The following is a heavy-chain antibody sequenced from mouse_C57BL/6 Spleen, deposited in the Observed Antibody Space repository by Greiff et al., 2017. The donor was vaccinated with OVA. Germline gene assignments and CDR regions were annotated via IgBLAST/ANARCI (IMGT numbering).Heavy chain of an antibody. D-gene: IGHD2-3*01. J-gene: IGHJ2*01. V-gene: IGHV5-17*01. CDR3: ARGGYLEVMDY. Sequence: DVQLVESGGGLVKPGGSLKLSCAASGFTFSDYAMHWVRQAPEKGLEWVAYISSGSSTIYYADTVKGRFTISRDNAKNTLFLQMSSLRSEDTAMYYCARGGYLEVMDYWGQGTTLTVSS. CDR2: ISSGSSTI. CDR1: GFTFSDYA.